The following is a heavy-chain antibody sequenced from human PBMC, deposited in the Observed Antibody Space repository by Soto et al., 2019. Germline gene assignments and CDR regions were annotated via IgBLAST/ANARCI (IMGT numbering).Heavy chain of an antibody. CDR2: IYSGGST. Sequence: EVQLVESGGGLVQPGGSLRLSCAASGFTVSSNYMSWVRQAPGKGLEWVSVIYSGGSTYYADSVKGGFTISRHNSKNTLYLQMNSLRAEDTAVYYCAVSLGIGYCSGGSCEEYFQHWGQGTLVTVSS. J-gene: IGHJ1*01. CDR1: GFTVSSNY. D-gene: IGHD2-15*01. V-gene: IGHV3-53*04. CDR3: AVSLGIGYCSGGSCEEYFQH.